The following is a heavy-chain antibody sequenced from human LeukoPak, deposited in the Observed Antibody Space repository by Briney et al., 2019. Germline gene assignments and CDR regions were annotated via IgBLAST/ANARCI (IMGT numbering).Heavy chain of an antibody. J-gene: IGHJ6*03. D-gene: IGHD3-10*01. CDR2: MNPNSGNT. V-gene: IGHV1-8*01. CDR3: ARGALVLYYYYYMDV. CDR1: GYTFTSYD. Sequence: ASVKVSCKASGYTFTSYDVNWVRQATGQGLEWMGWMNPNSGNTGYAQKFQGRVTMTRNTSISTAYMELSSLRSEDTAVYYCARGALVLYYYYYMDVWGKGTTVTVSS.